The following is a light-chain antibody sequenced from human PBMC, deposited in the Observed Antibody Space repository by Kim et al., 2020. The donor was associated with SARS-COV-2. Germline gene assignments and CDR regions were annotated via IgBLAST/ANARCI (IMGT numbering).Light chain of an antibody. CDR3: CSYAGSYV. V-gene: IGLV2-11*01. CDR2: DVS. J-gene: IGLJ1*01. CDR1: SSAVGGYNY. Sequence: PGQSVTISCTGTSSAVGGYNYVSWYQQHPGKAPKLMIYDVSKRPSGVPDRFSGSRSGNTASLTISGLQAEDEADYYCCSYAGSYVFGTGTKVTVL.